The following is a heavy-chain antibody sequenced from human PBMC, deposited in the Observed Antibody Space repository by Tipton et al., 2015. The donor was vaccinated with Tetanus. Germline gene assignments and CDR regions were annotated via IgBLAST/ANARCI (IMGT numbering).Heavy chain of an antibody. CDR2: IYDSGSI. CDR1: GGSISSGGYY. CDR3: ARERYIHYGMDV. J-gene: IGHJ6*02. V-gene: IGHV4-31*03. Sequence: TLSLTCIVSGGSISSGGYYLSRDRPHPGKGLEWIGYIYDSGSIYHNPSLKSRVSISIDTSKNQFSLKLSSVTAADTAVYYCARERYIHYGMDVWGQGTTVTVSS. D-gene: IGHD1-1*01.